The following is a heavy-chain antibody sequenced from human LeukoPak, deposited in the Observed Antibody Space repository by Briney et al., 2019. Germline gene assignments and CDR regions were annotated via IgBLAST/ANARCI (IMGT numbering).Heavy chain of an antibody. CDR1: GFTVSSNY. D-gene: IGHD6-19*01. CDR3: ARAGSSGWYVFDM. V-gene: IGHV3-66*01. Sequence: GGSLRLSCAASGFTVSSNYMAWVLQAPGKGLEWVSVIYSGGNTYYADSVKGIFTISRDNSKNTLYLQMNSRRAEGTAVYYCARAGSSGWYVFDMWGQGTMVTVSS. CDR2: IYSGGNT. J-gene: IGHJ3*02.